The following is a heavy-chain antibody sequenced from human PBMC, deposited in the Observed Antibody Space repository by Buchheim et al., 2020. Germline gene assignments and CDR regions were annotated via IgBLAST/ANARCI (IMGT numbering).Heavy chain of an antibody. CDR1: GFTFSSYW. Sequence: VQLVESGGGLVQPGGSLRLSCAASGFTFSSYWMSWVRQAPGKGLEWVANIKLDGSEKYYVDSVKGRFTISRDNAKNSLYLQMNSLRAEDTAGYYCARGRPITIFGVVTTVYFDYWGQGTL. CDR3: ARGRPITIFGVVTTVYFDY. V-gene: IGHV3-7*01. D-gene: IGHD3-3*01. J-gene: IGHJ4*02. CDR2: IKLDGSEK.